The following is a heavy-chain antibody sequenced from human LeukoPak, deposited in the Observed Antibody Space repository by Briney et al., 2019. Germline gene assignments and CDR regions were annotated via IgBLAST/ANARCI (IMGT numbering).Heavy chain of an antibody. J-gene: IGHJ6*02. CDR1: GGSISSSSYY. V-gene: IGHV4-39*07. CDR3: ARVKQGSGNYYGMDV. D-gene: IGHD1/OR15-1a*01. Sequence: PSETLSLTCTVSGGSISSSSYYWGWIRQPPGKGLEWIGSIYHSGSTYYNPSLKSRVTITVDTSKNQFSLKLSSVTAADTAVYYCARVKQGSGNYYGMDVWGQGTTVTVSS. CDR2: IYHSGST.